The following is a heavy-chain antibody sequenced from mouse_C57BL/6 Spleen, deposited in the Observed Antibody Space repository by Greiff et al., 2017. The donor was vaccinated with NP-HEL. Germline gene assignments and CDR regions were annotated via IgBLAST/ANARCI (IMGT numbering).Heavy chain of an antibody. D-gene: IGHD2-5*01. Sequence: QVQLQQPGAELVKPGASVKMSCKASGYTFTTYPIEWMKQNHGKSLEWIGNFHPYNDDTKYNEKFKGKATLTVEKSSSTVYLELSRLTSDDSAVYYCARGGYYSNYVGYFDVWGTGTTVTVSS. CDR3: ARGGYYSNYVGYFDV. CDR1: GYTFTTYP. V-gene: IGHV1-47*01. J-gene: IGHJ1*03. CDR2: FHPYNDDT.